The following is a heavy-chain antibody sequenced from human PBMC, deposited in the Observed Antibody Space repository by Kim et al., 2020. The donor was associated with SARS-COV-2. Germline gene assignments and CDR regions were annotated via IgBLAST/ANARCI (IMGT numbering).Heavy chain of an antibody. D-gene: IGHD3-22*01. J-gene: IGHJ3*02. CDR3: VKDGSSGYYYDPDAFDI. Sequence: GGSLRLSCSASGFTFSSYAMHWVRQAPGKGLEYVSAISSNGGSTYYADSVKGRFTISRDNSKNTLYLQMGSLRAEDTAVYYCVKDGSSGYYYDPDAFDIWGQGTMVTVSS. V-gene: IGHV3-64D*09. CDR2: ISSNGGST. CDR1: GFTFSSYA.